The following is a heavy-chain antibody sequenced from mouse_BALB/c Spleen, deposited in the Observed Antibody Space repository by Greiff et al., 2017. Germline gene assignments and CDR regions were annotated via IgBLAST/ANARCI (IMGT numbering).Heavy chain of an antibody. Sequence: QVQLQQPGAELVKPGASVKLSCKASGYTFTSYWMHWVKQRPGQGLEWIGEINPSNGRTNYNEKFKSKATLTVDKSSSTAYMQLSSLTSEDSAVYYCARGGDEGYWGQGTTLTVSS. CDR3: ARGGDEGY. CDR1: GYTFTSYW. D-gene: IGHD3-3*01. J-gene: IGHJ2*01. V-gene: IGHV1S81*02. CDR2: INPSNGRT.